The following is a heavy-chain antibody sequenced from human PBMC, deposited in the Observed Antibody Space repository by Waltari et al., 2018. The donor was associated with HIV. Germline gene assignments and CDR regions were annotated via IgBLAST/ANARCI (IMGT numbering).Heavy chain of an antibody. J-gene: IGHJ4*02. D-gene: IGHD3-10*01. CDR1: GYPLSDLS. CDR3: VTLYNESPLYSDF. CDR2: FDPKNGKP. V-gene: IGHV1-24*01. Sequence: QLIQSTSELKRPGASVTISCKVSGYPLSDLSMQWVRQGRGQRLECMGGFDPKNGKPVYSQRFWGRVSLAEDTSEDTAFLELNRLTSDDTAVYYCVTLYNESPLYSDFWGQGTLVTV.